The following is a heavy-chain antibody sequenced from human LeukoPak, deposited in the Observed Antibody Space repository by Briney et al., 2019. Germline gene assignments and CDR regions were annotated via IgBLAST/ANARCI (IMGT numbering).Heavy chain of an antibody. J-gene: IGHJ6*02. D-gene: IGHD2-2*01. V-gene: IGHV3-23*01. CDR1: GFTFSSYA. CDR2: ISGSGGST. CDR3: AKDWCSSTSCYVETYYYYYGMDV. Sequence: GGSLRLSCAASGFTFSSYAMSWVRQAPGKGLEWVSAISGSGGSTYYADSVKGRFTISRDNSKNTLYLQMNSLRAEDTAVYYCAKDWCSSTSCYVETYYYYYGMDVWGQGTTVTVSS.